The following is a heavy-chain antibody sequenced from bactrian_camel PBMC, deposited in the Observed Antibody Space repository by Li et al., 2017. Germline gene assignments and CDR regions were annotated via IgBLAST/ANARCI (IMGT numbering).Heavy chain of an antibody. V-gene: IGHV3-2*01. CDR1: GYTYSLSC. Sequence: HVQLVESGGGSVQAGGSLRLSCVASGYTYSLSCMGWFRQAPGKEREGVASFSPVTRTTYYTDSVKGRFTISQGNATNTVDLQMNGLKPEDTAMYYCAAGRGRSDCSRLEGVGYWGQGTQVTVS. CDR2: FSPVTRTT. D-gene: IGHD3*01. CDR3: AAGRGRSDCSRLEGVGY. J-gene: IGHJ4*01.